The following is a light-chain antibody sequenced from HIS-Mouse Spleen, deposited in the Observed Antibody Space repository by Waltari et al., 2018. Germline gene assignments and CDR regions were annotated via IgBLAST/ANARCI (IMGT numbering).Light chain of an antibody. V-gene: IGKV3-11*01. Sequence: EIVLTQSPATLSLSPGERATLSCRASQSVSSYLAWYQQKPGQAPRLLIYYASNRATGIPARFSGSGSGTDFTLTISSLEPEDCAVYYCQQRSNWPLTFGGGTK. CDR2: YAS. CDR3: QQRSNWPLT. J-gene: IGKJ4*01. CDR1: QSVSSY.